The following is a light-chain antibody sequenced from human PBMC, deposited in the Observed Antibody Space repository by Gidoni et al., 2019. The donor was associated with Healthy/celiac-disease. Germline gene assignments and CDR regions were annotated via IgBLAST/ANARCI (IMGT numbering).Light chain of an antibody. CDR2: DAS. CDR1: QRVSSY. V-gene: IGKV3-11*01. Sequence: EIVLTQSPATLSLSPGERATLSCRASQRVSSYLAWYQQKPGQAPTLLIYDASNRATGIQARCSGSGSGTDFTLTISSLEPEDVSVYYCQQRSNWPLLTFGGGTKVEIK. CDR3: QQRSNWPLLT. J-gene: IGKJ4*01.